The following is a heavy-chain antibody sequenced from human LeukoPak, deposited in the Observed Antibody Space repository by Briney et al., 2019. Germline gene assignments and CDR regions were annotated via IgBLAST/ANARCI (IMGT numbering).Heavy chain of an antibody. Sequence: PSETLSLTCTVSGGSISSSTYYWGWIHRPPGKGLEWIGSIYYSGSTYYNPSLKSRFTVSVDTSKNQFSLNLSSVTAADTAVYYCVRGSTLRHYQYWGQGTLVTVSS. CDR2: IYYSGST. V-gene: IGHV4-39*01. CDR3: VRGSTLRHYQY. D-gene: IGHD3-16*01. CDR1: GGSISSSTYY. J-gene: IGHJ4*02.